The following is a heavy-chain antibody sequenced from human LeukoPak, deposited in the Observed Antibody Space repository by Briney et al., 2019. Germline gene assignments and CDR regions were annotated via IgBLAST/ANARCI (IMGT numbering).Heavy chain of an antibody. CDR3: ARGRLDYYYYMDV. J-gene: IGHJ6*03. V-gene: IGHV4-4*07. CDR1: GGSISGYY. CDR2: IFDTGSS. Sequence: SETLSLTCTVSGGSISGYYWYWIRQPAGKGLEWVGRIFDTGSSIYNPSLKSRLTMSVDTSENQFSLKLSSVTAADTAVYYCARGRLDYYYYMDVWGKGTTVTVSS.